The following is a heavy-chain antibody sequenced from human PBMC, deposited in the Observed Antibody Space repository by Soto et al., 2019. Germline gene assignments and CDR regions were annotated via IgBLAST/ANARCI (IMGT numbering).Heavy chain of an antibody. V-gene: IGHV4-4*07. CDR3: ASMGRSTNRNYYYYGMDV. Sequence: PSETLSLTCTVSGGSISYYYWSWIRQPAGKGLEWIGRIYTSGSTNYNPSLKSRVTMSVDTSKNQFSLNLSSVTAADTAVYYCASMGRSTNRNYYYYGMDVWGQGTTVTVSS. J-gene: IGHJ6*02. CDR1: GGSISYYY. D-gene: IGHD2-2*01. CDR2: IYTSGST.